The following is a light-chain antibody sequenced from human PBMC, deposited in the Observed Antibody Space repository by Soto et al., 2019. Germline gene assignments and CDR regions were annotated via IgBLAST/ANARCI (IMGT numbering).Light chain of an antibody. V-gene: IGKV3-11*01. CDR1: QRVRSY. J-gene: IGKJ5*01. Sequence: EIVLTQSPATLSLSPGEGATLSCRASQRVRSYLAWFQQKLGQPPRLLIYDASKRATGIPARFSGSGSGTDFTLTINSLETDDFAVYYCQQRSDWPITFGQGTRLEI. CDR2: DAS. CDR3: QQRSDWPIT.